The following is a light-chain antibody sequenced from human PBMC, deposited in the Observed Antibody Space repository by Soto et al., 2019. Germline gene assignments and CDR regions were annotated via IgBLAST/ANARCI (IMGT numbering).Light chain of an antibody. CDR1: QNVNNNY. Sequence: EVVLTQSPGTLSLSPGERATLSCRASQNVNNNYLAWYQQKPGQAPRLLIYGASKRATGIPDRFSGSGSGTDFTLSISRLEPGDFAVYYCQQYGFSWWTFGQGTKVEIK. J-gene: IGKJ1*01. CDR3: QQYGFSWWT. V-gene: IGKV3-20*01. CDR2: GAS.